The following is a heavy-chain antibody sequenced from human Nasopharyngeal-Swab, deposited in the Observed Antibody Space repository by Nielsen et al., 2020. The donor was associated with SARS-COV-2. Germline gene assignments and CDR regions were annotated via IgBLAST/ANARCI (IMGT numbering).Heavy chain of an antibody. CDR3: AREAYYYGSGTYDS. V-gene: IGHV4-59*01. Sequence: IRQRPGQGLEWIGYLYYSGITNYNPSLMSRVTISIDKSKNQFSLNLSSVNAADTAVYFCAREAYYYGSGTYDSWGQGTLVTVSS. J-gene: IGHJ4*02. D-gene: IGHD3-10*01. CDR2: LYYSGIT.